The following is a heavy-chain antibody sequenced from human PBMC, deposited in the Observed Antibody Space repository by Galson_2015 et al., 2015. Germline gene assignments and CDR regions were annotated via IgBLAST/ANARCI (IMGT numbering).Heavy chain of an antibody. CDR2: IYYSGST. Sequence: TLSLTCTVSGGSISSGGYSWSWVRQHPGKGLEWIGYIYYSGSTYYNPSLKSRVTISVDTSKNQFSLKLSSVTAADTAVYYCASALDYGGSHAFEIWGQGTMVTVSS. J-gene: IGHJ3*02. D-gene: IGHD4-23*01. CDR3: ASALDYGGSHAFEI. CDR1: GGSISSGGYS. V-gene: IGHV4-31*03.